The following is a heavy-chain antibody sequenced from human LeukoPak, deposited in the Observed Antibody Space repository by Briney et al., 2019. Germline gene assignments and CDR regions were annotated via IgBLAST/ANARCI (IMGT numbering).Heavy chain of an antibody. CDR2: IYYSGST. CDR3: ARQQGWSNFDY. J-gene: IGHJ4*02. D-gene: IGHD6-19*01. V-gene: IGHV4-59*08. CDR1: GGSISSYY. Sequence: PSETLSLTCTVSGGSISSYYWSWIRQPPGKGLEWIGYIYYSGSTNYNPSLKSRVTISVDASKNQFSLKLSSVTAADTAVYYCARQQGWSNFDYWGQGTLVTVSS.